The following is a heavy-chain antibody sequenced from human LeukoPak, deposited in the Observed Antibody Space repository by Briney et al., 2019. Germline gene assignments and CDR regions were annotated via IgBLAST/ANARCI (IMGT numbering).Heavy chain of an antibody. Sequence: ASVKVSCKASGYTFTSYAMHWVRQAPGQRLEWMGWMNAGNGNTKYSQKFQGRVTITRDTSASTAYMELSSLRSEDTAVYYCARYGDYYDSSGYPYGMDVWGQGTTVTVSS. D-gene: IGHD3-22*01. V-gene: IGHV1-3*01. J-gene: IGHJ6*02. CDR3: ARYGDYYDSSGYPYGMDV. CDR1: GYTFTSYA. CDR2: MNAGNGNT.